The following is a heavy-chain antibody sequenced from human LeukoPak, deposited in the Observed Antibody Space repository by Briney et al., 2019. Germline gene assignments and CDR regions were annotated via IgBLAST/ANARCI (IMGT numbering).Heavy chain of an antibody. CDR1: GGSISSYY. J-gene: IGHJ4*02. CDR2: IYYSGST. CDR3: ARVSSSSWYLIDY. V-gene: IGHV4-59*01. Sequence: SETLSLTCTVSGGSISSYYWSWIRQPPGKGLEWIGYIYYSGSTNYNPSLKSRVTISVDTSKNQFSLKLSSATAADTAVYYCARVSSSSWYLIDYWGQGTLVTVSS. D-gene: IGHD6-13*01.